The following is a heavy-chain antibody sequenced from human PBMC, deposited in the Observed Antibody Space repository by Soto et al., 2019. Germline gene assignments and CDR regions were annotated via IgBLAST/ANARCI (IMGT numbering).Heavy chain of an antibody. Sequence: QLQLQESGPGLVKPSETLSLTCTVSGDSISSRSYYWGWIRQPPGKGLEWIGSLSYSGSTYYNPSLKSRVTITVDTSKNQFSLKLSSVTAADTAVYYCAKLSPGGGLADSWGQGTLVTVSS. CDR1: GDSISSRSYY. V-gene: IGHV4-39*01. J-gene: IGHJ5*01. D-gene: IGHD3-16*01. CDR3: AKLSPGGGLADS. CDR2: LSYSGST.